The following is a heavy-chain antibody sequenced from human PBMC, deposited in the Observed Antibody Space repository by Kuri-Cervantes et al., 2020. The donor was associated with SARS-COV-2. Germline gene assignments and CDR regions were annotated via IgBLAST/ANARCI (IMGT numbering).Heavy chain of an antibody. J-gene: IGHJ4*02. V-gene: IGHV1-2*02. CDR2: INPNFGGT. CDR3: ARAESETGHTLYFDS. Sequence: ASVKVSCKASGYPFTGYYIHWRRQAPGQGLEWMGWINPNFGGTNYAQEFQGRVTMTRDTSISTAYMNLSSLRSDDTAVYYCARAESETGHTLYFDSWGQGTLVTVSS. CDR1: GYPFTGYY. D-gene: IGHD7-27*01.